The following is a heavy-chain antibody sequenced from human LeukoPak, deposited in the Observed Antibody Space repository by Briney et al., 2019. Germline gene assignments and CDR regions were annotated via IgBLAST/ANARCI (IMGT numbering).Heavy chain of an antibody. CDR1: GFTFDDYA. J-gene: IGHJ6*02. V-gene: IGHV3-43*02. D-gene: IGHD1-1*01. Sequence: GGSLRLSCAASGFTFDDYAMHWVRQVPGKGLEWVSLISGHGGSTYYADSVKGRFTISRDNAKNSLYLQMNSLRDEDTAVYYCARGYNYGPPNGMDVWGQGTTVTVSS. CDR2: ISGHGGST. CDR3: ARGYNYGPPNGMDV.